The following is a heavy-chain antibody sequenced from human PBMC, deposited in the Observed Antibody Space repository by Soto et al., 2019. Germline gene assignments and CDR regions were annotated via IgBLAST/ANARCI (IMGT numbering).Heavy chain of an antibody. J-gene: IGHJ4*02. CDR3: AADPFYYDSSNYYSFDH. CDR1: GFTLKSSA. CDR2: IVASSGNT. V-gene: IGHV1-58*01. Sequence: SVKVSCKASGFTLKSSAVQWVRQARGQRLEWIGWIVASSGNTHYAQRFQERVTITRDMSTNTAYLELSSLRSEDTAVYYCAADPFYYDSSNYYSFDHWGQGTQVTVS. D-gene: IGHD3-22*01.